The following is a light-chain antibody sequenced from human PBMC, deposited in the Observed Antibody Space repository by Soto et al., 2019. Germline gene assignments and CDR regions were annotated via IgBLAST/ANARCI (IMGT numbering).Light chain of an antibody. J-gene: IGKJ2*01. V-gene: IGKV1-5*01. Sequence: DLQMTQSPSTLSAFVGDRVTITCRATQNINNWLAWYQQKPGKAPRLLIYDVSTLQTGVPSRFSGRGSGTEATLIISSLQADVVATYYCQQYFHYPVTFGRGTKVDIK. CDR1: QNINNW. CDR2: DVS. CDR3: QQYFHYPVT.